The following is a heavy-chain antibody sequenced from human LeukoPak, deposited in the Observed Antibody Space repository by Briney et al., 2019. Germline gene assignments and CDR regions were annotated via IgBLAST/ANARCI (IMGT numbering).Heavy chain of an antibody. Sequence: ASVKVSCKASGYTFTSYGISWVRQAPGQGLEWMGWISAYNGNTNYAQKLQGRVTMTTDTSTSTAYMELSRLRSDDTAVYYCAKDLSPPQQLESNDYWGQGTLVTVSS. D-gene: IGHD6-13*01. CDR1: GYTFTSYG. V-gene: IGHV1-18*01. CDR2: ISAYNGNT. J-gene: IGHJ4*02. CDR3: AKDLSPPQQLESNDY.